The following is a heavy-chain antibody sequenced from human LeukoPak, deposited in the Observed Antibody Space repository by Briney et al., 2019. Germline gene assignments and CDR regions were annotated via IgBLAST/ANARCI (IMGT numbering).Heavy chain of an antibody. CDR2: VSYDGSGT. V-gene: IGHV3-30*04. D-gene: IGHD3-22*01. J-gene: IGHJ3*02. Sequence: GGSLRLSCAASGFTFSSCPMHWVRQAPGKGLEWVAGVSYDGSGTYYADSVKGRFSISRDNSQNTLFLQMNSLRAEDTAIYYFAKEGDGSGHCGDFDIWGQGTMVTVSS. CDR3: AKEGDGSGHCGDFDI. CDR1: GFTFSSCP.